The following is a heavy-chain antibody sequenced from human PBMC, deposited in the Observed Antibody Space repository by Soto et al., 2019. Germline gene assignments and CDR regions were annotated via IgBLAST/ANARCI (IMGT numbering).Heavy chain of an antibody. Sequence: EVQLLESGGGLVQPGGPLRLSCAASGLTFGNYAFSGVRQAPGKGLDGASVIRGGGDAPYSPDSVKGRFTTSRDNSKNTVYLQMNSLRAEDTAVYYCAKKSLGSITLPALYYFDYWGQGTLVTVSS. CDR1: GLTFGNYA. CDR2: IRGGGDAP. J-gene: IGHJ4*02. CDR3: AKKSLGSITLPALYYFDY. V-gene: IGHV3-23*01. D-gene: IGHD7-27*01.